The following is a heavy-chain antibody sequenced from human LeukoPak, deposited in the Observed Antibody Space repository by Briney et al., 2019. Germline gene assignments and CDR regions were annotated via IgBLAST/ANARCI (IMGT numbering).Heavy chain of an antibody. CDR2: ISYDGSNK. J-gene: IGHJ4*02. D-gene: IGHD3-10*01. CDR3: AKQRDSGPALFDY. V-gene: IGHV3-30-3*02. CDR1: GFTFSSYA. Sequence: GGSLRLSCAASGFTFSSYAMHWVRQAPGKGLEWVAVISYDGSNKYYADSVKGRFTISRDNSKNTLYLQMNSLRAEDTAVYYCAKQRDSGPALFDYWGQGTLVTVSS.